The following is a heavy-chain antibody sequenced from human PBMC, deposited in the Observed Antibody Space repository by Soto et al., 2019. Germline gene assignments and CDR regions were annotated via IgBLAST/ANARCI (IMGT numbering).Heavy chain of an antibody. V-gene: IGHV4-59*01. Sequence: PSETLSLTCTVSGGSIRSYYWNWIRQPPGKGLEWIGYIYYSGSTNYNPSLKSRVSISVDTSKNQFSLKLSSVTAADTAVYYCARGYYDILTGFYLDYWGQGTLVTVSS. CDR3: ARGYYDILTGFYLDY. J-gene: IGHJ4*02. CDR2: IYYSGST. CDR1: GGSIRSYY. D-gene: IGHD3-9*01.